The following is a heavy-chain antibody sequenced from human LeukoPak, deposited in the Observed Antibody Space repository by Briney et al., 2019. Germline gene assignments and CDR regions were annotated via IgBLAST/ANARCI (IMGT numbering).Heavy chain of an antibody. J-gene: IGHJ6*02. CDR1: GYTVTSYD. D-gene: IGHD3-3*01. CDR2: MNPNSGNT. Sequence: ASVKVSCKASGYTVTSYDINWVRQATGQGLEWMGWMNPNSGNTGYAQKFQGRVTMTRNTSISTAYMELSSLRSEDTAVYYCARSMQYYDFWSGYFVSASLIYYYYYGMDVWGQGTTVTVSS. V-gene: IGHV1-8*01. CDR3: ARSMQYYDFWSGYFVSASLIYYYYYGMDV.